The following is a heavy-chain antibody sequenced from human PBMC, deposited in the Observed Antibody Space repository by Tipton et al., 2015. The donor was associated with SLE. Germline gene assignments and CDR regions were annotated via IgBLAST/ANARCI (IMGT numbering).Heavy chain of an antibody. J-gene: IGHJ4*02. CDR1: GFSVSSNY. CDR3: ARLMDILTGYSWYFDY. V-gene: IGHV3-53*04. Sequence: GSLRLSCGASGFSVSSNYMSWVRQSPGKGLEWVSVIYSGGSTFYAESVRGRFTISRHNSENTLSLEMNSLRPEDTAVYYCARLMDILTGYSWYFDYWGQGILVTVSS. CDR2: IYSGGST. D-gene: IGHD3-9*01.